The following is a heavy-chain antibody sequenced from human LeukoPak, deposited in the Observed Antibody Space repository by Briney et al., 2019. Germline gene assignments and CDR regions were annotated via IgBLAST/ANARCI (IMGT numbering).Heavy chain of an antibody. D-gene: IGHD2-2*02. CDR1: GGTFSSYA. V-gene: IGHV1-69*05. Sequence: ASVKVSCKASGGTFSSYAISWVRQAPGQGLEWMGGIIPIFGTANYAQKFQGRVTITTDGSTSTAYMELSSLRSEDTAVYYCARGDRYCSSTSCYNKSAFDIWGQGTMVTVSS. J-gene: IGHJ3*02. CDR2: IIPIFGTA. CDR3: ARGDRYCSSTSCYNKSAFDI.